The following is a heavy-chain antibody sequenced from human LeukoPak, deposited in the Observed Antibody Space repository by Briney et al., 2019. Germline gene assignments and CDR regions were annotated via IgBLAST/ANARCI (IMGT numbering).Heavy chain of an antibody. CDR2: ISGSGGST. CDR3: AKDRGGVSRGFDY. D-gene: IGHD3-16*01. Sequence: GRSLRLSCAASGFTFSSYAMSWVRQAPGKGLEWVSAISGSGGSTYCADSVKGRFTISRDNSKNTLYLQMNSLRAEDTAVYYCAKDRGGVSRGFDYWGQGTLVTVSS. CDR1: GFTFSSYA. J-gene: IGHJ4*02. V-gene: IGHV3-23*01.